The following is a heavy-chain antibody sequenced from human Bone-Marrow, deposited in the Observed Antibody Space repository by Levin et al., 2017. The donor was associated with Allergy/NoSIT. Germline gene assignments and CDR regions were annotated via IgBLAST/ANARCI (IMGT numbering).Heavy chain of an antibody. CDR2: IYYSGST. D-gene: IGHD2-15*01. CDR1: GGSISSYY. Sequence: SQTLSLTCTVSGGSISSYYWSWIRQPPGKGLEWIGYIYYSGSTNYNPSLKSRVTISVDTSKNQFSLKLSSVTAADTAVYYCARDLLYCSGGSCRDYWGQGTLVTVSS. V-gene: IGHV4-59*01. CDR3: ARDLLYCSGGSCRDY. J-gene: IGHJ4*02.